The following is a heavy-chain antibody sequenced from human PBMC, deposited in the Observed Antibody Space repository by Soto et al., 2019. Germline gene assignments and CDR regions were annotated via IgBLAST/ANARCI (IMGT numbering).Heavy chain of an antibody. CDR1: GCTFSTYA. Sequence: SLRLSCAAAGCTFSTYAIDWLRQAPVKPLEWASAISGSGGSTYYAASVKGRFTISRDNSKNTLHLQMNSLRAEDTAVYYCAKDLFYGGNSAVGNAFDIWGQGTMVTVSS. CDR2: ISGSGGST. V-gene: IGHV3-23*01. CDR3: AKDLFYGGNSAVGNAFDI. J-gene: IGHJ3*02. D-gene: IGHD4-17*01.